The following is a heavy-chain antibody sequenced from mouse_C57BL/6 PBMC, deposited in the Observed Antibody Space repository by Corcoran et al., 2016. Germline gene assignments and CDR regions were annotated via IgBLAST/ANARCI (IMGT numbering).Heavy chain of an antibody. J-gene: IGHJ2*01. V-gene: IGHV1-80*01. CDR1: GYAFSSYC. CDR2: IYPGDGDT. CDR3: ARIGYDDYCDY. Sequence: QVLLQQSGAELVKPEASVKISCTASGYAFSSYCMHWVKPRPGKGLEWVGQIYPGDGDTNYNGKFKGKATLTADKSSSTAHMQLSSLTSEDSAVYCWARIGYDDYCDYWGQGTTLTVSS. D-gene: IGHD2-2*01.